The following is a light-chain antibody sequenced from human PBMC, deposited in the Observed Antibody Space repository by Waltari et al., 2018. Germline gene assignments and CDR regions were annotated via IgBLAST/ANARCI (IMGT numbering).Light chain of an antibody. CDR2: WAS. CDR3: QHYYSTPLA. J-gene: IGKJ4*01. CDR1: QSVLSRSNNKNY. Sequence: DIVMTQSPDSLAVSLGERATINCRSSQSVLSRSNNKNYLAWYQRKQGQPPKLLVYWASTRASGVPDRFSGSGSGTDFTLTISSLQAEDVAVYYCQHYYSTPLAFGGGTKVEIK. V-gene: IGKV4-1*01.